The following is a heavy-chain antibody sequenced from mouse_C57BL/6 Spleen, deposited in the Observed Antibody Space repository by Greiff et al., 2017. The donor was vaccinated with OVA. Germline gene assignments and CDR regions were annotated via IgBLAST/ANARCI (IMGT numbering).Heavy chain of an antibody. Sequence: VQLQQSGAELVKPGASVKISCKASGYAFSSYWMNWVKQRPGQGLEWIGQIYPGDGDTNYNGKFKGKATLTADKSSRTAYMQLSSLTSEDSAVYFCAGGSSYWYFDVWGTGTTVTVSS. CDR1: GYAFSSYW. CDR3: AGGSSYWYFDV. J-gene: IGHJ1*03. CDR2: IYPGDGDT. D-gene: IGHD1-1*01. V-gene: IGHV1-80*01.